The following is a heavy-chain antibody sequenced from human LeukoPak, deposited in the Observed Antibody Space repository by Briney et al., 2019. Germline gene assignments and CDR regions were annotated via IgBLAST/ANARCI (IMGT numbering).Heavy chain of an antibody. J-gene: IGHJ4*02. CDR1: GFTFSSYA. Sequence: PGGSLRLSCAAAGFTFSSYAMSGVRQAPGKGVEWVSAISGSGGSTYYADSVRGRFTISRDNYKNTLYLQMNSLRAADTAVYYCAKGRTAYCSSTSSYTSDYWGEGTLVTVSS. V-gene: IGHV3-23*01. D-gene: IGHD2-2*02. CDR2: ISGSGGST. CDR3: AKGRTAYCSSTSSYTSDY.